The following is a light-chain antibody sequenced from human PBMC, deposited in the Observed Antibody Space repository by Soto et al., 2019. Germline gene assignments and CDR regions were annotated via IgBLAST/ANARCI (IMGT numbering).Light chain of an antibody. CDR1: SSNIGAGYD. Sequence: QSVLTQPPSVSGAPGQRVTISCTGSSSNIGAGYDVHWYQQLPGTAPKLLIYGNSNRPSGVPDRFSASKSGTSASLAITGLQAEDEADYYCQSYDSSLSLDVFGTGTKLTVL. CDR3: QSYDSSLSLDV. V-gene: IGLV1-40*01. CDR2: GNS. J-gene: IGLJ1*01.